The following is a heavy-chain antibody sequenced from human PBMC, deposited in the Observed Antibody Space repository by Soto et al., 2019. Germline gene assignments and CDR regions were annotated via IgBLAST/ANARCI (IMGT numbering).Heavy chain of an antibody. D-gene: IGHD6-6*01. CDR1: GGSFSGYY. V-gene: IGHV4-34*01. Sequence: SETLSLTCAVYGGSFSGYYWSWIRQPPGKGLEWIGEINHSGSTNYNPSLKSRVTISVDTSKNQFSLKLSSVTAADTAVYYCARLVAARPVYYYYYMDVWGKGTTVTVSS. CDR2: INHSGST. CDR3: ARLVAARPVYYYYYMDV. J-gene: IGHJ6*03.